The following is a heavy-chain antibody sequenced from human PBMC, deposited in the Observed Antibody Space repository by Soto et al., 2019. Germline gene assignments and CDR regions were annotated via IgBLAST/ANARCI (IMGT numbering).Heavy chain of an antibody. CDR3: ARVFVPFDYDFWSGLDY. V-gene: IGHV1-69*13. CDR2: IIPIFGTA. D-gene: IGHD3-3*01. Sequence: SVKVSCKASGGTFSSYAISWVRQAPGQGLEWMGGIIPIFGTANYAQKFQGRVTITADESTSTAYMELSSLRSEDTAVYYCARVFVPFDYDFWSGLDYWGQGTLVTVSS. CDR1: GGTFSSYA. J-gene: IGHJ4*02.